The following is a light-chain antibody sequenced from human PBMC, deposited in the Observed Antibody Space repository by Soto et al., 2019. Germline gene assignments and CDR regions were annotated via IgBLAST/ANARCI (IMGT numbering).Light chain of an antibody. CDR1: QSVSSK. Sequence: EIVMAQSPATLSVSPGERATLSCRASQSVSSKLVWYQRRPGQAPRLLIYDASTRATGIPDRFSGSGSGTEFTLTISSLQSEDFAIYYCQQYNNWLWTFGQGTKVDIK. CDR2: DAS. CDR3: QQYNNWLWT. J-gene: IGKJ1*01. V-gene: IGKV3-15*01.